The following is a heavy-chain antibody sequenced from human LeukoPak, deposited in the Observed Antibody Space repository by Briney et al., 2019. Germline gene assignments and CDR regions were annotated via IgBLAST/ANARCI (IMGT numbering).Heavy chain of an antibody. Sequence: GRSLRLSCAASGFTFSSYGMHWVRQAPGKGLEWVAVISYDGSNKYYADFVKGRFTISRDNSKNTLYLQMNSLRAEDTAVYYCAKGLVQQLVPWYFDLWGRGTLVTVSS. CDR1: GFTFSSYG. J-gene: IGHJ2*01. D-gene: IGHD6-13*01. V-gene: IGHV3-30*18. CDR2: ISYDGSNK. CDR3: AKGLVQQLVPWYFDL.